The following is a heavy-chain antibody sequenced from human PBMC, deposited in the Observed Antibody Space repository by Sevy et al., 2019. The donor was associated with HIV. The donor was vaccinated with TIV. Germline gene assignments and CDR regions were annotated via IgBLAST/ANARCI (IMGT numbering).Heavy chain of an antibody. J-gene: IGHJ6*02. D-gene: IGHD2-15*01. CDR2: ISSSSSYI. CDR3: ARDVYCSGGSCYSASYYYGMDV. CDR1: GFTFSSYS. V-gene: IGHV3-21*01. Sequence: GGSLRLSCAASGFTFSSYSINWVRQAPGKGLEWVSSISSSSSYIYYADSVKGRFTISRDNAKNSLYLQMNSLRAEDTAVYYCARDVYCSGGSCYSASYYYGMDVWGQGTTVTVSS.